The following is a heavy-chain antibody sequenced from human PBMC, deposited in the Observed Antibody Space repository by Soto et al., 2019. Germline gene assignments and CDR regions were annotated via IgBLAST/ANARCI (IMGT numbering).Heavy chain of an antibody. CDR1: GGSFSGYY. CDR3: ARGHVLMVYATPGRIDV. CDR2: INHSGST. D-gene: IGHD2-8*01. J-gene: IGHJ6*02. Sequence: QVQLQQWGAGLLKPSETLSLTCAVYGGSFSGYYWSWIRQPPGKGLEWIGEINHSGSTNYNPSLKSRVTISVDPSKNEFSLKLSSGTAAVTAVYSCARGHVLMVYATPGRIDVWGQGTTVTVSS. V-gene: IGHV4-34*01.